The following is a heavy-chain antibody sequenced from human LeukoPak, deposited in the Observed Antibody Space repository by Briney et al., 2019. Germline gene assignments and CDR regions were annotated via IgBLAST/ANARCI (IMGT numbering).Heavy chain of an antibody. CDR1: SGSFSTYY. J-gene: IGHJ4*02. D-gene: IGHD5-24*01. CDR2: INHSGST. V-gene: IGHV4-34*01. CDR3: ARAIEMATALDY. Sequence: SETLSLTCAVYSGSFSTYYWNWIRQPPGKGLEWIGEINHSGSTNYNPSLKSRVTISVDTSKNQFSLKLSSVTAADTAVYYCARAIEMATALDYWGQGTLVTVSS.